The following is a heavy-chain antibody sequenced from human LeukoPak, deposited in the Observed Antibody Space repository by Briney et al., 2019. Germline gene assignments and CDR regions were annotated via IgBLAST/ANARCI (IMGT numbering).Heavy chain of an antibody. CDR3: AREEESSGWSFDY. Sequence: SQTLSLTCAISGDSVSSNSAAWNWIRQSPSRGLEWLGRTYYRSKWYNDYAVSVKSRININPDTSKNQFSLQLKSVTPEGTAMYYCAREEESSGWSFDYGGQGILVTVSS. D-gene: IGHD6-19*01. V-gene: IGHV6-1*01. J-gene: IGHJ4*02. CDR1: GDSVSSNSAA. CDR2: TYYRSKWYN.